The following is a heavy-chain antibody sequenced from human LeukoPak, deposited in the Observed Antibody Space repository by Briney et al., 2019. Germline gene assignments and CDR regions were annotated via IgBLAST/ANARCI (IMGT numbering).Heavy chain of an antibody. J-gene: IGHJ3*02. V-gene: IGHV3-30*02. CDR3: AKDSSYYAFDI. CDR1: GSFFSSYG. CDR2: MQYDGSKK. D-gene: IGHD3-10*01. Sequence: RGGSLRLSSAASGSFFSSYGMHWVRQAPGKGLEWVAFMQYDGSKKSYADSVKGRFIISRDNSKNTLYLQMNGLRAEDTAVFYCAKDSSYYAFDIWGQGTMVTVSS.